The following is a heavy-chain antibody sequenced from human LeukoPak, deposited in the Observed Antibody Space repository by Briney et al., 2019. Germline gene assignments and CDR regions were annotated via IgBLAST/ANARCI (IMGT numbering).Heavy chain of an antibody. CDR2: IKQDGNEK. CDR3: ASEDSSAYYSFHC. J-gene: IGHJ4*02. Sequence: PGGSLRLSCAASGFTVSSYGMHWVRQAPGKGLEWVANIKQDGNEKYYVDSVKGRFTISRDNAKNSLYLRMNSLRAEDTAMYYCASEDSSAYYSFHCWGQGTLVTVSS. CDR1: GFTVSSYG. D-gene: IGHD3-22*01. V-gene: IGHV3-7*01.